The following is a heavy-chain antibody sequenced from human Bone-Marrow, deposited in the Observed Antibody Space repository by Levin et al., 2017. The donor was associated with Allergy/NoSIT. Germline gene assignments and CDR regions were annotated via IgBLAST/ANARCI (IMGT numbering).Heavy chain of an antibody. V-gene: IGHV4-59*01. J-gene: IGHJ4*02. CDR1: GGSISRYY. CDR3: ARGSGGLLWFGESTTGPFDS. Sequence: KASETLSLTCTVSGGSISRYYWSWLRQTPGKGLEWIGYIYSSGDTNYNPSLKSRVIISVDTSKNQFSLDLNSVTAADTAVYYCARGSGGLLWFGESTTGPFDSWGQGTLVTVSS. CDR2: IYSSGDT. D-gene: IGHD3-10*01.